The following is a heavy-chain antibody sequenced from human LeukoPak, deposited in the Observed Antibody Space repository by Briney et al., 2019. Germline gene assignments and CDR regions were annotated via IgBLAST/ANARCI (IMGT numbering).Heavy chain of an antibody. J-gene: IGHJ4*02. CDR3: AKDTAGGMATMKWGYFDY. V-gene: IGHV3-43D*03. Sequence: GGSLRLSCAASGFTFDDYAMHWVRQAPGKGLEWVSLISWDGGSTYYADSVKGRFTISRDNSKNSLYLQMNSLRAEDAALYYCAKDTAGGMATMKWGYFDYWGQGTLVTVSS. D-gene: IGHD5-24*01. CDR1: GFTFDDYA. CDR2: ISWDGGST.